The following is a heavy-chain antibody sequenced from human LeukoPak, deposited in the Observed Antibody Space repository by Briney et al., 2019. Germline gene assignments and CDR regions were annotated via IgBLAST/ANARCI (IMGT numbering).Heavy chain of an antibody. D-gene: IGHD3-16*01. Sequence: GGSLRLSCAASGFTFSSFAMHWVRQAPGKGLEWVAIIWYDGSKKYYADSVRGRFTISRDNSENTLYLRMSSLRVEDTAVYYCANEGGSYTKGWNWGQGTMVTVSS. J-gene: IGHJ3*01. CDR2: IWYDGSKK. CDR1: GFTFSSFA. V-gene: IGHV3-33*06. CDR3: ANEGGSYTKGWN.